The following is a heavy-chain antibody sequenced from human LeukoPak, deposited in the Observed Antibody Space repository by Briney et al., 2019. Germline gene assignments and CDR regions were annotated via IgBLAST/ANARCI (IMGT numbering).Heavy chain of an antibody. Sequence: ASETLSLTCTVSGGSISTSNYYWGWIRQPPGKGLEWIGNIFYSGSTYYSPSLRSRVTISVDTSKNQFSLKLSSVTAADTAVYYCSRYYYYMDVWGKGTTVTVSS. CDR2: IFYSGST. V-gene: IGHV4-39*07. CDR1: GGSISTSNYY. CDR3: SRYYYYMDV. D-gene: IGHD6-25*01. J-gene: IGHJ6*03.